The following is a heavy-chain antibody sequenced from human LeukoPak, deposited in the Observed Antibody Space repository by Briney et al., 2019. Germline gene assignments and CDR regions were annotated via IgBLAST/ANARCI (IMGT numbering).Heavy chain of an antibody. CDR3: ATRKLGNDY. D-gene: IGHD7-27*01. J-gene: IGHJ4*02. V-gene: IGHV4-59*02. Sequence: PSETLSLTCTVSGGSVSDSYWSWIRQSPGKGLEWIGYIYYTETSYNPSLKSRVTISADTSKNQFSLKLYSVTAADTAVYYCATRKLGNDYWGQGTLVTVSS. CDR1: GGSVSDSY. CDR2: IYYTET.